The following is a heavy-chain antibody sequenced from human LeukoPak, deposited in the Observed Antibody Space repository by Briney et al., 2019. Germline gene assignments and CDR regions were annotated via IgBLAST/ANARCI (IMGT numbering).Heavy chain of an antibody. Sequence: ASVKVSCKASGYTFTGYYMHWVRQAPGQGLEWMGWINPNSGGTNYAQKFQGRVTMTRDTSISTAYMELSRLRSDDTAVYYCARELATVTERFDPWGQGTLVTVSS. J-gene: IGHJ5*02. D-gene: IGHD4-17*01. CDR1: GYTFTGYY. CDR2: INPNSGGT. V-gene: IGHV1-2*02. CDR3: ARELATVTERFDP.